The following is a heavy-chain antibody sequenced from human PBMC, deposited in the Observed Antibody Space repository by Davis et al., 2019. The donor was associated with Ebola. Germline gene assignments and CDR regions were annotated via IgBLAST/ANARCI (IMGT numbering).Heavy chain of an antibody. J-gene: IGHJ4*02. CDR3: ARGWLRSGFDS. D-gene: IGHD5-12*01. CDR2: TYYNSKWYN. Sequence: HSQTLSLTCAISGDSVSTNIGWNWIRQSPSRGLEWLGRTYYNSKWYNDYAVSVKSRITINPDTAKNQVSLQMNSVTPEDTAVYYCARGWLRSGFDSWGQGTLVTVSS. V-gene: IGHV6-1*01. CDR1: GDSVSTNIG.